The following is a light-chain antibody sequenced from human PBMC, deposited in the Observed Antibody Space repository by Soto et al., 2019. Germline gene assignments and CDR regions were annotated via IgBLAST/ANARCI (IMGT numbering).Light chain of an antibody. Sequence: QSVLTQPPSVSGAPGQRVTISCTVSSSNIGAGYDVHWYRQLPGSAPQLLIHGNSNRPSGVPDRFSGSKSGPSASLAITGLQAEDEADYYCQSYDSSLSNSVIFGGGTKLTVL. CDR1: SSNIGAGYD. J-gene: IGLJ2*01. CDR3: QSYDSSLSNSVI. V-gene: IGLV1-40*01. CDR2: GNS.